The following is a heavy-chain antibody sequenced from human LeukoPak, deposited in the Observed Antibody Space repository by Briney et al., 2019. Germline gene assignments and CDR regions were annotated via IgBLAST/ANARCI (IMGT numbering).Heavy chain of an antibody. V-gene: IGHV3-30*02. CDR3: AKGYGGSHFDY. J-gene: IGHJ4*02. CDR1: GFTFSSYG. Sequence: GGSLRLSCAASGFTFSSYGMHWVRQAPGKGLEWVAFIRYDESNQYYADSVKGRFTISRDNSKSALHLQMNSLKVEDTAVYYCAKGYGGSHFDYWGQGALVAVSS. CDR2: IRYDESNQ. D-gene: IGHD4-23*01.